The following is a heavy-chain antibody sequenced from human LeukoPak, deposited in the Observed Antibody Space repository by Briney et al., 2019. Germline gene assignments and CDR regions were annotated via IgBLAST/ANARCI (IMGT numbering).Heavy chain of an antibody. CDR2: IYTSGST. J-gene: IGHJ6*02. CDR1: GGSISSYY. Sequence: PSETLSLTCTASGGSISSYYWSWIRQPAGKGLEWIGRIYTSGSTNYNPSLKSRVTMSVDTSKNQFSLKLSSVTAADTAVYYCARDRNELWFGELADGMDVWGQGTTVTVSS. V-gene: IGHV4-4*07. D-gene: IGHD3-10*01. CDR3: ARDRNELWFGELADGMDV.